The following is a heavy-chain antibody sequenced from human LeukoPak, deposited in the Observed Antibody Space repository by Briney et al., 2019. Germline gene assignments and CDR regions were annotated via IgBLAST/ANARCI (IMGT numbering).Heavy chain of an antibody. CDR3: ARVDYDSSGYFDY. D-gene: IGHD3-22*01. V-gene: IGHV4-59*07. J-gene: IGHJ4*02. CDR1: GGSISTFY. Sequence: PGDTLSLTCTVSGGSISTFYWSWLRQPPGKQLEWIGYVYYSGSTNYNPSFKTRVTISVDTSKNQFSLKLSSVTPADTAVYYCARVDYDSSGYFDYWGQGTLVTVSS. CDR2: VYYSGST.